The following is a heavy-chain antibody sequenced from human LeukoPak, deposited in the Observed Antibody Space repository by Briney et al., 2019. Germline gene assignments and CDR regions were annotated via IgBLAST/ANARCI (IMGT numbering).Heavy chain of an antibody. V-gene: IGHV4-39*01. CDR2: IYYSGST. D-gene: IGHD1-7*01. Sequence: LTCTXSGGSISSSSYYWGWIRQPPGKGLEWIGSIYYSGSTYYNPSRKSRITISVETSKNQFSLKLSSVTAADTAVYYCARHGPTWNYGEIDYWGQGTLVTVSS. CDR3: ARHGPTWNYGEIDY. CDR1: GGSISSSSYY. J-gene: IGHJ4*02.